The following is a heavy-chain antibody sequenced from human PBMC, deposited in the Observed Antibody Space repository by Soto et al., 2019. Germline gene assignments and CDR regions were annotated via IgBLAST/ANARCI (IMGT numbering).Heavy chain of an antibody. D-gene: IGHD6-13*01. CDR2: VYYSGNA. Sequence: QVHLQESGPGLVKPSETLSLTCSVSGGSITSYHWSWIRQPPGKGLEWIGHVYYSGNAKYNPSLKXRXPXXVDTSKNQFPLEVRSVTAADTAVYYCARDGGTWSYWGQGILVTVSS. CDR3: ARDGGTWSY. CDR1: GGSITSYH. V-gene: IGHV4-59*01. J-gene: IGHJ4*02.